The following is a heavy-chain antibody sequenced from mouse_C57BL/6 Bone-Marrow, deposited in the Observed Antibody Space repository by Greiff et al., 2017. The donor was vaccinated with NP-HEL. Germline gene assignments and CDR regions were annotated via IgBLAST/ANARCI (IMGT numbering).Heavy chain of an antibody. CDR3: ARERDYGSSYDWYFDV. CDR2: IYPGDGDT. D-gene: IGHD1-1*01. Sequence: VKLMESGPELVKPGASVKISCKASGYAFSSSWMNWVKQRPGKGLEWIGRIYPGDGDTNYNGKFKGKATLTADKSSSTAYMQLSSLTSEDSAVYFCARERDYGSSYDWYFDVWGTGTTVTVSS. CDR1: GYAFSSSW. V-gene: IGHV1-82*01. J-gene: IGHJ1*03.